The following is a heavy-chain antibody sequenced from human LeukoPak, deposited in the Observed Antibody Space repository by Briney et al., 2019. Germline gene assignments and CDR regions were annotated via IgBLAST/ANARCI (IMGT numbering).Heavy chain of an antibody. CDR1: GFTFSSYS. CDR3: ATSGYYYGSGSYFGP. CDR2: ISSSSSYI. Sequence: GGSLGLSCAASGFTFSSYSMNWVRQAPGKGLEWVSSISSSSSYIYYADSVKGRFTISRDNAKNSLYLQMNSLRAEDTAVYYCATSGYYYGSGSYFGPWGQGTLVTVSS. J-gene: IGHJ5*02. D-gene: IGHD3-10*01. V-gene: IGHV3-21*01.